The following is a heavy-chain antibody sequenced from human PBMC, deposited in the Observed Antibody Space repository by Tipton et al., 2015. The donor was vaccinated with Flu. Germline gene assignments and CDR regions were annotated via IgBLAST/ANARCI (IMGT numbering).Heavy chain of an antibody. J-gene: IGHJ4*02. Sequence: TLSLICTVSGGSIINYYWSWIRHHPGKGLEWIGSIYYSGTTYYNPSLKSRVTISVDTSTNQFSLKLSSVTAADTALYYCARGDSSGLLDYWGQGSLVTVSS. CDR2: IYYSGTT. CDR3: ARGDSSGLLDY. V-gene: IGHV4-31*03. D-gene: IGHD3-22*01. CDR1: GGSIINYY.